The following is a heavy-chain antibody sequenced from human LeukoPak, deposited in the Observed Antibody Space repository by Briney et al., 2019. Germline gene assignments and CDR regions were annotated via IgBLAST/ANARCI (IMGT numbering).Heavy chain of an antibody. CDR3: ARENRKAVAGTRWYYFDY. J-gene: IGHJ4*02. CDR1: GYTFTSYY. CDR2: INPSGGST. D-gene: IGHD6-19*01. V-gene: IGHV1-46*01. Sequence: ASVKVSCKASGYTFTSYYMHWVRQAPGQGLEWMGIINPSGGSTSYAQKFQGRVTMNRDTSTSTVYMELSSLRSEATAVYYCARENRKAVAGTRWYYFDYWGQGTLVTVSS.